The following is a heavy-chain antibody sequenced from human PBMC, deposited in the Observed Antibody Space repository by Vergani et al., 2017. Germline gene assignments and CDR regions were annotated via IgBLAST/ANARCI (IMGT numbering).Heavy chain of an antibody. CDR1: GFTFRNCA. J-gene: IGHJ3*02. D-gene: IGHD6-19*01. V-gene: IGHV3-23*04. CDR2: LSASDRRT. CDR3: AKVGRSEVAGTFGAFDI. Sequence: EVDLVESGGGLAQPGGSLRLSCAASGFTFRNCAMTWVRQAPGKGLEWVSTLSASDRRTHYADSVKGRFTISRDNSKNTLFLHMNSLRPEDTAVYYCAKVGRSEVAGTFGAFDIWGQGTMVTVSS.